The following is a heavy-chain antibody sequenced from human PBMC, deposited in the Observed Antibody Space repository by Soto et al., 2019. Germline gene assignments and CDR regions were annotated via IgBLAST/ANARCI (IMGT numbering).Heavy chain of an antibody. CDR3: ARGGSSWYYYYYYMDV. CDR2: INHSGST. CDR1: GGSFSGYY. J-gene: IGHJ6*03. V-gene: IGHV4-34*01. D-gene: IGHD6-13*01. Sequence: SETLSLTCAVYGGSFSGYYWSWIRQPPGKGLEWIGEINHSGSTNYNPSLKSRVTISVDTSKNQFSLKLSSVTAADTAVYYCARGGSSWYYYYYYMDVWGKGTTVTVSS.